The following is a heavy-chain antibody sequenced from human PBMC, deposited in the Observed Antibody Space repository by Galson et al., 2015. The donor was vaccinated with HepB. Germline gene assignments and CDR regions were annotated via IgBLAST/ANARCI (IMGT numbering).Heavy chain of an antibody. CDR2: ISYDGSNK. CDR3: AKSEGSGSYMSVGY. Sequence: SLRLSCAASGFTFSSYGMHWVRQAPGKGLEWVAVISYDGSNKYYADSMKGRFTISRDNSKNTLYLQMNSLRAEDTAVYYCAKSEGSGSYMSVGYWGQGTLVTVSS. D-gene: IGHD3-10*01. V-gene: IGHV3-30*18. J-gene: IGHJ4*02. CDR1: GFTFSSYG.